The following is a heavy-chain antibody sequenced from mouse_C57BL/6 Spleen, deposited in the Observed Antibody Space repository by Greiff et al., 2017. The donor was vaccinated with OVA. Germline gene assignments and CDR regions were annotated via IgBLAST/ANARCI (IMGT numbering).Heavy chain of an antibody. CDR2: ISGGGGNT. D-gene: IGHD1-1*01. CDR1: GFTFSSYT. CDR3: ARQNYLGAMDY. V-gene: IGHV5-9*01. J-gene: IGHJ4*01. Sequence: EVKLQESGGGLVKPGGSLKLSCAASGFTFSSYTMSWVRQTPEKRLEWVATISGGGGNTYYPDSVKGRFTISRDNAKNTLYLQMSSLRSEDTALYYGARQNYLGAMDYWGQGTSVTVSS.